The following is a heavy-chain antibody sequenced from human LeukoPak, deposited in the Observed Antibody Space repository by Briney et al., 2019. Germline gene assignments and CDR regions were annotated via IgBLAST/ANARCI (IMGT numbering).Heavy chain of an antibody. CDR1: GYTFTSYY. Sequence: ASVKVSFKPSGYTFTSYYMHWVRQAPGHALEWLGIINPSTGGTTYAQKFQGRVTMTRDTSTSTVYMELRSLTSEDTAVYYCARVSGSSWYRKQYSFDYWGQGTLVTVSS. V-gene: IGHV1-46*01. CDR2: INPSTGGT. D-gene: IGHD6-13*01. CDR3: ARVSGSSWYRKQYSFDY. J-gene: IGHJ4*02.